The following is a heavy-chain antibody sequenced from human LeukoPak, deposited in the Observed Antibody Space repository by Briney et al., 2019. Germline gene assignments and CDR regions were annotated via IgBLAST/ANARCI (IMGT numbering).Heavy chain of an antibody. J-gene: IGHJ6*02. CDR2: ISSSSSYI. Sequence: GKSLRLSCAASGFTFSSYSMNWVRKAPGKGQEWVSSISSSSSYIYYADSVKGRFTISRDNAKNSLYLQMNSLRAEDTAVYYCARDFLMADYYYYGMDVWGRGTTVTVSS. V-gene: IGHV3-21*01. D-gene: IGHD2-8*01. CDR3: ARDFLMADYYYYGMDV. CDR1: GFTFSSYS.